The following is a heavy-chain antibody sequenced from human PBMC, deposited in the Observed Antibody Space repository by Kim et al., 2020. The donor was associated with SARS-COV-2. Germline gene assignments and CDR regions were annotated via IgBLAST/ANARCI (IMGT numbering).Heavy chain of an antibody. CDR3: AKDSSGYYGEGFDY. Sequence: DSVKGRFTISRDNAKNSLYLQMNSLRAEDTALYYCAKDSSGYYGEGFDYWGQGTLVTVSS. D-gene: IGHD3-22*01. J-gene: IGHJ4*02. V-gene: IGHV3-9*01.